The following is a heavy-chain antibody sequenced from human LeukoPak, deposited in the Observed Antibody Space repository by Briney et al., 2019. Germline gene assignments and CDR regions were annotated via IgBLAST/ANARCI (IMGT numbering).Heavy chain of an antibody. CDR1: GFTFSSYA. CDR3: AKHRQWSHYYYGMDV. J-gene: IGHJ6*02. Sequence: GGSLRLSCAASGFTFSSYAMSWVRQAPGKGPEWVSAISGSGGSTYYADSVKGRFTISRDNSKNTLYLQMNSLRAEDTAVYYCAKHRQWSHYYYGMDVWGQGTTVTVSS. D-gene: IGHD6-19*01. CDR2: ISGSGGST. V-gene: IGHV3-23*01.